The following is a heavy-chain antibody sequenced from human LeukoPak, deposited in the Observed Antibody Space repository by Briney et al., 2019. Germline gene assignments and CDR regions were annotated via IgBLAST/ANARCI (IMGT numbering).Heavy chain of an antibody. V-gene: IGHV1-69*13. J-gene: IGHJ6*03. CDR1: GGTFSSYA. CDR2: IIPIFGSA. Sequence: SVKVSCKASGGTFSSYAISWVRKAPGQGLEWMGGIIPIFGSANYAQKFQGRVTITADESTSTAYMELSSLRSEDTAVYYCARDYSNNLGPDYYYYMDVWGKGTTVTISS. D-gene: IGHD1-14*01. CDR3: ARDYSNNLGPDYYYYMDV.